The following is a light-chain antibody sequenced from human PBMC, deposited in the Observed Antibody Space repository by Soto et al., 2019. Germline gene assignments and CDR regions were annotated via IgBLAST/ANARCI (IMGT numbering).Light chain of an antibody. Sequence: DIQMTQSPSTLSASVGDRVTITCRASQSISDSLAWYQQKPGKAPKLLIYEASNLKSGVPSRFSGSGSGTEYTLTSSSLQPDDFASYYCQQYKGYWTFGQGTKVEIK. J-gene: IGKJ1*01. CDR1: QSISDS. CDR2: EAS. V-gene: IGKV1-5*03. CDR3: QQYKGYWT.